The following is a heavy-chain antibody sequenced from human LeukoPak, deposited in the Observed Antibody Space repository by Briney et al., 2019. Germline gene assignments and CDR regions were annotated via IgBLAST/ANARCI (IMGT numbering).Heavy chain of an antibody. CDR3: ARDRSNYDSLTSDY. D-gene: IGHD3-22*01. V-gene: IGHV3-30-3*01. CDR1: GFTFSSYA. Sequence: GGSLRLSCAASGFTFSSYAMHWVRQAPGKGLEWVAVISYDGSNKYYADSVKGRFTISRDNSKNTLHLQMNSRRAEDTAVYYCARDRSNYDSLTSDYWGQGTLVTVSS. J-gene: IGHJ4*02. CDR2: ISYDGSNK.